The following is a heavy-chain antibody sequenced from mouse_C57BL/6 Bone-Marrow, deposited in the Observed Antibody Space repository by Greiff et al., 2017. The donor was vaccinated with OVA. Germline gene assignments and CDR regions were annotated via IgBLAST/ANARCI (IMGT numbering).Heavy chain of an antibody. V-gene: IGHV1-39*01. CDR2: INPNYGTT. CDR3: ARGEDYGYDGFDY. J-gene: IGHJ2*01. D-gene: IGHD2-2*01. CDR1: GYSFTDYN. Sequence: EVHLVESGPELVKPGASVKISCKASGYSFTDYNMHWVKQSNGKSLEWIGVINPNYGTTSYNQKFKGKATLTVDQSSSTAYLQLNSLTSEDSAVYYCARGEDYGYDGFDYWGQGTTLTVSS.